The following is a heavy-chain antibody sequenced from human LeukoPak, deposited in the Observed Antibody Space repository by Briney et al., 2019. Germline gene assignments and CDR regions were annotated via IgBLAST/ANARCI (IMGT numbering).Heavy chain of an antibody. CDR1: RITFSSYW. J-gene: IGHJ4*02. D-gene: IGHD3-9*01. CDR2: INSDGGTT. V-gene: IGHV3-74*01. Sequence: GGSLRLSCAASRITFSSYWTHWVRQAPGKGLVWVSRINSDGGTTGYADSVKGRFTISRDNAKNTLYLQMNSLRADDTAVYYCARSSDWIFEYWGQGTLVTVSS. CDR3: ARSSDWIFEY.